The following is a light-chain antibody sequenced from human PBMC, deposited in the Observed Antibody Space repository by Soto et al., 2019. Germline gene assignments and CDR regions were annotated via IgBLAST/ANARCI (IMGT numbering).Light chain of an antibody. J-gene: IGKJ1*01. CDR2: AAS. V-gene: IGKV1-39*01. Sequence: DIQMTQSPSSLSASVGDRVTLTCRASQSISSYLHWYQQKPGKAPKLLIYAASSLQSGVPSRFSGSGSGTDFTLTISSLQPEDFATYYCQQSYNTPWTFGQGTKVEIK. CDR1: QSISSY. CDR3: QQSYNTPWT.